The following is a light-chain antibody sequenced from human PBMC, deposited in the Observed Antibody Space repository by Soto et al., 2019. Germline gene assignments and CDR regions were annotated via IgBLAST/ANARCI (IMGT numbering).Light chain of an antibody. J-gene: IGLJ1*01. V-gene: IGLV2-8*01. CDR1: SSDVGGYIF. CDR2: DVN. Sequence: QSVLTQPASVSGSPGQSITISCTGTSSDVGGYIFGSWYQQYPGKAPKLMVYDVNRRPPGVPDRFFGSKSGNTASLNGSGLQAEDEADYNCVSFAGGTYVCGTGTKSPP. CDR3: VSFAGGTYV.